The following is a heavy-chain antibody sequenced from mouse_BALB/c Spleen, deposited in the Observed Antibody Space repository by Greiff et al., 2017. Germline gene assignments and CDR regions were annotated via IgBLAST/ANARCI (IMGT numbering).Heavy chain of an antibody. Sequence: EVQRVESGGGLVKPGGSLKLSCAASGFTFSSYAMSWVRQTPEKRLEWVASISNGGSTYYPDSVKGRFTISRDNARNILYLQMSSLRSEDTAMYYCATGYYFDYWGQGTTLTVSS. J-gene: IGHJ2*01. CDR1: GFTFSSYA. CDR3: ATGYYFDY. CDR2: ISNGGST. D-gene: IGHD1-2*01. V-gene: IGHV5-6-5*01.